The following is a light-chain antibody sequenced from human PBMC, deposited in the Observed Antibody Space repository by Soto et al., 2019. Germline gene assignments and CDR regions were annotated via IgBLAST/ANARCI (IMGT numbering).Light chain of an antibody. CDR1: SSDVGSYNL. CDR3: YSYAGSHVI. CDR2: EGT. V-gene: IGLV2-23*01. J-gene: IGLJ2*01. Sequence: QSALTQPASVSASPGQSITIPCTGTSSDVGSYNLVSWFQQHPGKVPKLLIYEGTKRPSGLSDRFSGSKSGTTASLTISGLQAEDEAHYYCYSYAGSHVIFGGGTKLTVL.